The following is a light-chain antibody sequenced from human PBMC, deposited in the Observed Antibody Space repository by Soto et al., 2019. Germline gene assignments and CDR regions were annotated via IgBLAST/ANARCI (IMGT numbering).Light chain of an antibody. Sequence: ALTQPPSASGSPGQSVTISCTGTSSDVGGYNYVSWYQQHPGKAPKLMIYEVSKRPSGVPDRFSGSKSGNTASLTVSGLQAEDEADYYCISYAGSNLLYVFGNGTKVTVL. CDR1: SSDVGGYNY. V-gene: IGLV2-8*01. J-gene: IGLJ1*01. CDR3: ISYAGSNLLYV. CDR2: EVS.